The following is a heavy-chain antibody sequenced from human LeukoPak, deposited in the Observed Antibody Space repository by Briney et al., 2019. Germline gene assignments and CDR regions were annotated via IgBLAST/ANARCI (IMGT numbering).Heavy chain of an antibody. V-gene: IGHV3-30*03. J-gene: IGHJ4*02. CDR1: GINISSYG. CDR3: ARAVMDGYNWSGYFDY. D-gene: IGHD5-24*01. Sequence: QAGGSLRLSCAASGINISSYGMHWVRQAPGKGLEWVAVISYDGSNRYYADSVKGRFTISRDNSKNTLYLQMNSLTSEDTAVYYCARAVMDGYNWSGYFDYWGQGTLVTVSS. CDR2: ISYDGSNR.